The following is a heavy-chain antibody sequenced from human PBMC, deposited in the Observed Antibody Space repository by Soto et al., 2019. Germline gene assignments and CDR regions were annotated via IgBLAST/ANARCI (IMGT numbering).Heavy chain of an antibody. CDR1: GFTFSSYG. V-gene: IGHV3-33*01. D-gene: IGHD2-21*01. J-gene: IGHJ3*02. CDR2: IWYDGSNK. CDR3: ARSDIVVVLSAFDI. Sequence: LRLSCAASGFTFSSYGMHWVRQAPGKGLEWVAVIWYDGSNKYYADSVKGRFTISRDNSKNTLYLQMNSLRAEDTAVYYCARSDIVVVLSAFDIWGQGTMVTVSS.